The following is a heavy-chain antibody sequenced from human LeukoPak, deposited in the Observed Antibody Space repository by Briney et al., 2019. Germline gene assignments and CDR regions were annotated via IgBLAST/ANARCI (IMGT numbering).Heavy chain of an antibody. J-gene: IGHJ3*02. CDR3: TKDIGSWSGVDDAFDI. D-gene: IGHD1-26*01. Sequence: GGSLRLSCAASGFTFTSYGMHWVRQAPGKGLEWVSVIYSGGNTYYADSVKGRFTISRDNSKNTLYLQMNSLRAEDTALYYCTKDIGSWSGVDDAFDIWGQGTMVTVSS. CDR2: IYSGGNT. CDR1: GFTFTSYG. V-gene: IGHV3-53*01.